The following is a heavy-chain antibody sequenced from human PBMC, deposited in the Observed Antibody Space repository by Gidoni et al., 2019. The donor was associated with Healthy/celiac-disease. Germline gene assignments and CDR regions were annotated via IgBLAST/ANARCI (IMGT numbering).Heavy chain of an antibody. CDR2: ISISSSSI. Sequence: EVQLVESGGGRVKPGGARRLYGAASGVTFSRSSMNWVRQAPGKGLELVSSISISSSSIYYAASVQGRFTISRDNATHSLSLQMNSLRAEDTAVYYCARGPQQLVYFDYWGQGTLVTVSS. D-gene: IGHD6-13*01. V-gene: IGHV3-21*01. J-gene: IGHJ4*02. CDR1: GVTFSRSS. CDR3: ARGPQQLVYFDY.